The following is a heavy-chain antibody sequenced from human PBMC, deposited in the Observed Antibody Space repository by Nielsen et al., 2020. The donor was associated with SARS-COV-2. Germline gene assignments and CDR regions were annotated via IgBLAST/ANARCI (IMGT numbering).Heavy chain of an antibody. J-gene: IGHJ6*02. Sequence: GESLKISCAASGFTFSSYAMSWVRQAPGKGLEWVSAISGSGGSTYYADSVKGRFTISRDNSKNTLYLQMNSLRAEDTAVYYCAKDLGITMVRGVIIKDYYYYGMDVWGQGTTVTVSS. D-gene: IGHD3-10*01. CDR3: AKDLGITMVRGVIIKDYYYYGMDV. CDR2: ISGSGGST. CDR1: GFTFSSYA. V-gene: IGHV3-23*01.